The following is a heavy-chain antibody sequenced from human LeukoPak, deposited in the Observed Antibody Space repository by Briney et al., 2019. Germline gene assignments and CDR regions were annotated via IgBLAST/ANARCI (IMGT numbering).Heavy chain of an antibody. D-gene: IGHD6-13*01. CDR3: TTTIAPGRNY. CDR2: IKSKTDGGTT. Sequence: PGGSLRLSCAASGFTFSNAWMTCVRQAPGKGLEWVGHIKSKTDGGTTDYAAPVKGRFTISRDDSKNTLYLQMNSLKTEDTAVYYCTTTIAPGRNYWGQGTLVTVSS. CDR1: GFTFSNAW. V-gene: IGHV3-15*01. J-gene: IGHJ4*02.